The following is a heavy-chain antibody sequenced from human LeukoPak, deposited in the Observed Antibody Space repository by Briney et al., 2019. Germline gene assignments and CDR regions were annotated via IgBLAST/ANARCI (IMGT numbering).Heavy chain of an antibody. CDR3: AREKVGATDY. CDR1: GFTFSSYS. V-gene: IGHV3-7*03. J-gene: IGHJ4*02. Sequence: GGSLRLSCAASGFTFSSYSMNWVRQAPGKGLEWVANIKQDGSEKYYVDSVKGRFTISRDNAKNSLYLQMNSLRAEDTAVYYCAREKVGATDYWGQGTLVTVSS. CDR2: IKQDGSEK. D-gene: IGHD1-26*01.